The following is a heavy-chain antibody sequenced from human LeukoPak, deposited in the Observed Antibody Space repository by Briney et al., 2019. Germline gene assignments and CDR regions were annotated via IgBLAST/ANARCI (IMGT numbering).Heavy chain of an antibody. D-gene: IGHD3-10*01. V-gene: IGHV4-59*08. Sequence: SETLSLTCTVSGGSIGGFYWSWIRQPPGKGLEWIGNIYYNGNTNYNPSLESRVTISRHTSKNQFSLNLSSVTAADTAMYYCARLIGGVGRFDLWGRGTLVAVSS. CDR2: IYYNGNT. CDR3: ARLIGGVGRFDL. CDR1: GGSIGGFY. J-gene: IGHJ2*01.